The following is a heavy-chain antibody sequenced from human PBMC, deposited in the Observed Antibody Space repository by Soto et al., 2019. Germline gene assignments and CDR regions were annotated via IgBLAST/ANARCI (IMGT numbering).Heavy chain of an antibody. Sequence: QVQLVQSGAEVKKPGASVKVSCKASGYTFTTYYMHWVRQAPGQGLEWMGIINPSGGSTRYAQKFQGRITMTRYTSTSTVYMELSSLKSEDTAVYYCARGLIYDSSGYCFDYWGQGTLVTVSS. CDR3: ARGLIYDSSGYCFDY. V-gene: IGHV1-46*01. D-gene: IGHD3-22*01. CDR1: GYTFTTYY. J-gene: IGHJ4*02. CDR2: INPSGGST.